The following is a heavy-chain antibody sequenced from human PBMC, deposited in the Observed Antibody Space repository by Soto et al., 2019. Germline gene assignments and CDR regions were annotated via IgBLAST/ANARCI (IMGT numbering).Heavy chain of an antibody. J-gene: IGHJ4*02. CDR2: IFSNDEK. CDR1: GFSLSNASMG. Sequence: ESGPTLVNPTETLTLTSAVSGFSLSNASMGVSWIRQPPGKALEWLAHIFSNDEKSYSTSLKSRLTISKDTSKSQVVLTMTNMDPVDTATYYCARIRITIFGVVIISPHYYFDYWGQGTLVTVSS. D-gene: IGHD3-3*01. V-gene: IGHV2-26*01. CDR3: ARIRITIFGVVIISPHYYFDY.